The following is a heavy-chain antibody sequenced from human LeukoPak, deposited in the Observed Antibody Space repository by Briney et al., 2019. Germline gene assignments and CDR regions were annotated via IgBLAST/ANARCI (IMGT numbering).Heavy chain of an antibody. V-gene: IGHV3-23*01. J-gene: IGHJ4*02. CDR3: AKGLSDGDFDY. Sequence: GGSLRLSRAASGFTFSSHAMSWVRQAPGKGLEWVSAISRSGGSTYYADSVKGRFTISRDNAKNTLYLQMNSLRAEDAAVYYCAKGLSDGDFDYWGQGTLVTVSS. CDR1: GFTFSSHA. D-gene: IGHD4-17*01. CDR2: ISRSGGST.